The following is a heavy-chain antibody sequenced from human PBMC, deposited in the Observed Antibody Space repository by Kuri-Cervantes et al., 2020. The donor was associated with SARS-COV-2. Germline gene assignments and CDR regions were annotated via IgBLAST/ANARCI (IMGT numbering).Heavy chain of an antibody. J-gene: IGHJ1*01. CDR1: GYSISSGYY. CDR2: IYHSGGI. D-gene: IGHD6-19*01. Sequence: SETLSLTCAVSGYSISSGYYWGWIRQPPGKGLEWIGSIYHSGGINYNPSLQSRVTISVDKSRNLFSLRLSSVTAADTAVYYCARGRGAVAGLHFQHWGQGTLVTVSS. CDR3: ARGRGAVAGLHFQH. V-gene: IGHV4-38-2*01.